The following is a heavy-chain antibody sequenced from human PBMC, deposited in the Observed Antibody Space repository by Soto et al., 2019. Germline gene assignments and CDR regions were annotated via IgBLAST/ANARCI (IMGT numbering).Heavy chain of an antibody. D-gene: IGHD1-1*01. CDR1: GGSISSYY. CDR3: VRDGTKTLRDWFDP. V-gene: IGHV4-59*12. Sequence: PSDTLSLTCTVSGGSISSYYWSWIRQPPGKGLEWIGYIYYSGSTNYNPSLKSRVMMSVDTSKKQFSLKLRSVTAADTAVYYCVRDGTKTLRDWFDPWGQGISVTVSS. J-gene: IGHJ5*02. CDR2: IYYSGST.